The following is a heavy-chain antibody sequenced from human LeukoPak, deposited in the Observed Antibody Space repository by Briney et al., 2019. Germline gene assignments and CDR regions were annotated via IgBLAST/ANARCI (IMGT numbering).Heavy chain of an antibody. CDR3: ARLGYSYGSLNFDY. Sequence: SETLSLTCTVSGGSISSSSYYWGWIRQPPGKGLEWIGSIYYSGSTYYNPSLKSRVTISVDTSKNQFSLKLSSVTAADTAVYYCARLGYSYGSLNFDYWGQGTLVTVSS. J-gene: IGHJ4*02. D-gene: IGHD5-18*01. V-gene: IGHV4-39*01. CDR2: IYYSGST. CDR1: GGSISSSSYY.